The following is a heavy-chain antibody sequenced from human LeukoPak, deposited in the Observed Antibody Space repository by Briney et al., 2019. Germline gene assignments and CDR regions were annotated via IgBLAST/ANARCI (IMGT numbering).Heavy chain of an antibody. V-gene: IGHV4-59*08. CDR3: ARHPYSNFVLDY. D-gene: IGHD4-11*01. Sequence: PSETLSLTCTVSVGSIRNYYWSWIRQPPGKGLEWIGYIYYSGSTKYNPSLKSRVTISVDTSKNQFSLKLSSVTAADTAVYYCARHPYSNFVLDYWGQGTLVTLSS. CDR1: VGSIRNYY. J-gene: IGHJ4*02. CDR2: IYYSGST.